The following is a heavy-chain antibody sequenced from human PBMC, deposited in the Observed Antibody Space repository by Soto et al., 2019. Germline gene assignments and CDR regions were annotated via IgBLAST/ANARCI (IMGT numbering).Heavy chain of an antibody. V-gene: IGHV1-18*01. CDR3: ARVLSLGRKYYFDY. CDR1: GYTFTSYG. Sequence: GASVKVSCKCSGYTFTSYGISWVRHAPGQGLEWMGWISAYNGSTNYNPSLKSRVTISVDTSKNQFSLKLSSVTAADTAVYYCARVLSLGRKYYFDYWGQGTLVTVSS. D-gene: IGHD3-16*02. CDR2: ISAYNGST. J-gene: IGHJ4*02.